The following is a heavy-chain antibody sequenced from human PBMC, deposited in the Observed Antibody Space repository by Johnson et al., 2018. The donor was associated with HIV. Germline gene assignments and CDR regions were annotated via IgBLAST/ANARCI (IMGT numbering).Heavy chain of an antibody. CDR3: ARGFHRGVAFDI. Sequence: VQLVESGGGLVQPGGSLRLSCAASGFTFSSYWMTWVRQAPGKGLEWVANIKQDGSEKYYADSVKGRFTISRDNSKKTLYLQMNSLRAEDTAVYYCARGFHRGVAFDIWGQGTMVTVSS. CDR2: IKQDGSEK. V-gene: IGHV3-7*01. D-gene: IGHD1-14*01. CDR1: GFTFSSYW. J-gene: IGHJ3*02.